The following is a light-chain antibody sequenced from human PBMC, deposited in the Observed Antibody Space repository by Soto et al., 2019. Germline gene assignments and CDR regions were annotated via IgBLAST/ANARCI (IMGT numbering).Light chain of an antibody. CDR2: EVS. V-gene: IGLV2-23*02. CDR1: SSDVGSYNL. J-gene: IGLJ1*01. CDR3: CSYAGSSTLLYV. Sequence: QSVLTQPASGSGSPGRSITISCTGTSSDVGSYNLVSWYQQHPGKAPKLMIYEVSKRPSGVSNRFSGSKSGNTASLTISGLQAEDEADYYCCSYAGSSTLLYVFGTGTKVTVL.